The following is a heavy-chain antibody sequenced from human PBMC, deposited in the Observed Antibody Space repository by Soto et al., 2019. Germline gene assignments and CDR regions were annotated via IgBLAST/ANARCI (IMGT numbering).Heavy chain of an antibody. CDR1: GGSISSYY. D-gene: IGHD5-18*01. V-gene: IGHV4-39*01. CDR3: ACFFSGGYSYGFYYNGMDV. Sequence: SETLSLTCTVSGGSISSYYWGWIRQPPGKGLEWIGSIFYSGSTYYNPSLKSRVTISVDTSKNQFSLKLSSVTAADTAVYYCACFFSGGYSYGFYYNGMDVWGQGTTVTVSS. CDR2: IFYSGST. J-gene: IGHJ6*02.